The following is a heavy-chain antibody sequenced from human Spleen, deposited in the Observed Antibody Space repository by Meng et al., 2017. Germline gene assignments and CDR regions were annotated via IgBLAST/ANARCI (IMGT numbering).Heavy chain of an antibody. CDR1: GGSFSDYA. J-gene: IGHJ4*02. CDR3: ARVRSYYDWTGYPSPHFVL. V-gene: IGHV4-34*01. D-gene: IGHD3-22*01. Sequence: SETLSLTCAVYGGSFSDYAWSWIRQPPGKGLEWVGEINPSGGANYDASLKSRVTISTDTSRNQLSLTLNSVTAADTAVYYCARVRSYYDWTGYPSPHFVLWGQGALVTVSS. CDR2: INPSGGA.